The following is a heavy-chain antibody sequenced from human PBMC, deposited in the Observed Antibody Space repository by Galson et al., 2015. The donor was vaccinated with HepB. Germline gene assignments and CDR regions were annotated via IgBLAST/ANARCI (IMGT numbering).Heavy chain of an antibody. V-gene: IGHV3-11*06. CDR3: ARVAASDYGDHAHFDY. J-gene: IGHJ4*02. CDR2: ISTSHVRTGSSST. CDR1: GFAFSDYY. D-gene: IGHD4-17*01. Sequence: SLRLSCAASGFAFSDYYMSWIRRAPGKGLEWVSYISTSHVRTGSSSTRYADSVTGRFTMSRDNAKSSLYLQMNSLTAEDTAVFYCARVAASDYGDHAHFDYWGQGTLVTVSS.